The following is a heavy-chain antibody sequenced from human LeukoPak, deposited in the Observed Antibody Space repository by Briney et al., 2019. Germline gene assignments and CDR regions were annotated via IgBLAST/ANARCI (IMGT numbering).Heavy chain of an antibody. J-gene: IGHJ4*02. CDR1: GGSIDNYY. CDR3: ARDHDGSGWHDY. D-gene: IGHD6-19*01. Sequence: SETLSLTCTVSGGSIDNYYWSWIRQPPGKGLEWIGYIYYSGNTYYIPSLESRVTISVDRSKNQFSLKLSSVTAADTAVYYCARDHDGSGWHDYWGQGTLVTVSS. CDR2: IYYSGNT. V-gene: IGHV4-59*01.